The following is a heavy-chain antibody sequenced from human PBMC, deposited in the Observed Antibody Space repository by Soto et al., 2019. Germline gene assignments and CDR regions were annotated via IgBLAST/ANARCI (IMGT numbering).Heavy chain of an antibody. V-gene: IGHV4-4*07. Sequence: KPSETLSRTCTVTGGAISGYYWTWIRQSDGEGLEWMGRIYSSGSTNYNPSLKSRVTISLDTSMNYFSLRLSSVTAADTAVYYCASGQRFPDCFDPWGQGTWVTVSS. J-gene: IGHJ5*02. CDR2: IYSSGST. D-gene: IGHD3-3*01. CDR3: ASGQRFPDCFDP. CDR1: GGAISGYY.